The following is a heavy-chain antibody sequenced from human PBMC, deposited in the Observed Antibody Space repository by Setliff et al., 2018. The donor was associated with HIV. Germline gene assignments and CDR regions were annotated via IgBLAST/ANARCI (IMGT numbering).Heavy chain of an antibody. Sequence: ASVKVSCKASGYTFTSSDINWVRQAPGQGLEWMGWMNPKSGNTGYAQKFQGRVTMTSNTFIGTAYMELSSLTSEDTAVYYCARGHLDYNYWEDIVGHWFDPWGRGTLVTVSS. CDR3: ARGHLDYNYWEDIVGHWFDP. V-gene: IGHV1-8*02. CDR2: MNPKSGNT. D-gene: IGHD2-15*01. CDR1: GYTFTSSD. J-gene: IGHJ5*02.